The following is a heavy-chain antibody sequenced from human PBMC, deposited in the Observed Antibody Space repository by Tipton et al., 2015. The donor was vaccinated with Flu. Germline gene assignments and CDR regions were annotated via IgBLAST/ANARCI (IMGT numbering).Heavy chain of an antibody. CDR1: GFTFSSYA. V-gene: IGHV3-30*04. J-gene: IGHJ6*02. CDR3: ASPEEQWLPTVDV. D-gene: IGHD6-19*01. Sequence: QLVQSGGGVVQPGRSLRLSCAASGFTFSSYAMHWVRQAPGKGLEWVAVISYDGSNKYYADSVKGRFTISRDNSKNTLYLQMNSLRAEDTAVYYCASPEEQWLPTVDVWGQGTTVTVSS. CDR2: ISYDGSNK.